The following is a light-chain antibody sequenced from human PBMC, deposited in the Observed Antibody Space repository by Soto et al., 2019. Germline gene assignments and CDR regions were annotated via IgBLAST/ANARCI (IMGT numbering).Light chain of an antibody. CDR2: GAS. V-gene: IGKV3-20*01. J-gene: IGKJ4*01. CDR3: QHFDDSLT. Sequence: EVVLTQSLGTLSLSPGERATLSCRASQSVDSSTLAWYQQKPGQAPRLLISGASKRATGTPDRFSGSGSGTDFTLTISRLEPEDFAVYYCQHFDDSLTFGGGTKVESK. CDR1: QSVDSST.